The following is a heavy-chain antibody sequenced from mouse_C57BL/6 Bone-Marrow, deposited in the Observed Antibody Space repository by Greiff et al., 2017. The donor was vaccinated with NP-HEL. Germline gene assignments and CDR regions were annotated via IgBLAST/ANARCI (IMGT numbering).Heavy chain of an antibody. CDR1: GYTFTDYY. V-gene: IGHV1-75*01. D-gene: IGHD2-4*01. J-gene: IGHJ2*01. CDR2: IFPGSGST. Sequence: LQESGPELVKPGASVKISCKASGYTFTDYYINWVKQRPGQGLEWIGWIFPGSGSTYYNEKFKGKATLTVDKSSSTAYMLLSSLTSEDSAVYFCARHDYDDGVKFDYWGQGTTLTVSS. CDR3: ARHDYDDGVKFDY.